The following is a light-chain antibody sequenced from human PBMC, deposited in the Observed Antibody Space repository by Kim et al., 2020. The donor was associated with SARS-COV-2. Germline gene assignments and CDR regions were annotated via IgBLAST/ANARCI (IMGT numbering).Light chain of an antibody. CDR1: RLGDKY. CDR3: LAWYTTYKYV. V-gene: IGLV3-1*01. Sequence: SYELTQPPSVSVSAGQTATITCSGDRLGDKYACWYQQKPGQSPLLVIYQDIKRPSGIPERFSASKSGNTATLTISGTQALDEADYYCLAWYTTYKYVFGSGTKVTVL. J-gene: IGLJ1*01. CDR2: QDI.